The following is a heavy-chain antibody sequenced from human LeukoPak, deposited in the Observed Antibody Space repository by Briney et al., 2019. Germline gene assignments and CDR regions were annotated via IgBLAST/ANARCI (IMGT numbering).Heavy chain of an antibody. Sequence: GGSLRLSCAASGLTFSSYAMSWVRQAPGKGLEWVSAISGSGGSTYYADSVKGRFTISRDNSKNTLYLQMNSLRAEDTAVYYCRNDILPGYGRLIWGEGTMVTVSS. CDR2: ISGSGGST. D-gene: IGHD3-9*01. V-gene: IGHV3-23*01. CDR3: RNDILPGYGRLI. J-gene: IGHJ3*02. CDR1: GLTFSSYA.